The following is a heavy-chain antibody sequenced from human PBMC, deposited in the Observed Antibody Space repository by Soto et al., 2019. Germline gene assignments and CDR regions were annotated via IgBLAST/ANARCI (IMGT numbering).Heavy chain of an antibody. J-gene: IGHJ4*02. D-gene: IGHD4-4*01. CDR2: VYYSVTT. V-gene: IGHV4-39*01. Sequence: QLQLHESGPGLVKPSETLSLTCNVSGGSISSSSYYWGWIRQPPGKGLEWIGNVYYSVTTYYNPSIKSRLTISVDTSKNQFSLKLSSVTAADTAVYYCARRLASSNYYFDYWGQGTLVTVSS. CDR1: GGSISSSSYY. CDR3: ARRLASSNYYFDY.